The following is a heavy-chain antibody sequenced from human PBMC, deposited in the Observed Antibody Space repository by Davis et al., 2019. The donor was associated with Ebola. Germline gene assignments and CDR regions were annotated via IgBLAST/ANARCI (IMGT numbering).Heavy chain of an antibody. D-gene: IGHD2-2*01. CDR2: ISSSSSYI. Sequence: PGGSLRLSCAASGFTFSSYGMHWVRQAPGKGLEWVSSISSSSSYIYYADSVKGRFTISRDNAKNSLYLQMNSLRAEDTAVYYCVKAHCSSTSCPLDYWGQGTLVTVSS. J-gene: IGHJ4*02. V-gene: IGHV3-21*01. CDR1: GFTFSSYG. CDR3: VKAHCSSTSCPLDY.